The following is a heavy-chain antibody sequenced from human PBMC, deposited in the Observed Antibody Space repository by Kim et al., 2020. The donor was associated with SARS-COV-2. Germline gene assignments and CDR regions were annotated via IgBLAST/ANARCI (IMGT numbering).Heavy chain of an antibody. CDR2: FNHSGST. V-gene: IGHV4-34*01. Sequence: SETLSLTCAVYGGDFSGYVWTWIRQPPGTGLEWIGEFNHSGSTNYNPSLKSRVTLSVDTYENLFHLELSSVTAADSGVYYCARGPYSSSWYRYWGQGALVTVSS. D-gene: IGHD6-13*01. CDR3: ARGPYSSSWYRY. CDR1: GGDFSGYV. J-gene: IGHJ4*02.